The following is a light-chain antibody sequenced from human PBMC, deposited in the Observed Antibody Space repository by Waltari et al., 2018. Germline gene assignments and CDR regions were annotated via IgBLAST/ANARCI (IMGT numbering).Light chain of an antibody. V-gene: IGKV1-39*01. J-gene: IGKJ4*01. CDR3: QQSDSTPLT. CDR2: AAT. CDR1: QSINTY. Sequence: IQMTQSPPSLSASVGDRVILTCRASQSINTYMNSYQQRPWKVPKLLNYAATTLQSAVPSRFSGSGSGTEITLTSSSLQPEDVATYYCQQSDSTPLTFGGGTKVEIK.